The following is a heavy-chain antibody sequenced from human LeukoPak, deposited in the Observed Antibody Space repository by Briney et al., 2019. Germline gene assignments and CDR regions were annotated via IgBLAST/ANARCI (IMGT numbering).Heavy chain of an antibody. V-gene: IGHV1-46*01. D-gene: IGHD4-17*01. CDR1: RDTFTSYY. J-gene: IGHJ4*02. CDR2: INPSGGST. CDR3: TLFDYGDYDY. Sequence: ASVKVSCKASRDTFTSYYIHWVRQAPGQGLEWMGIINPSGGSTSYAQKFQGRVTMTRDTSTGTVYMELSGLKSEDTAGYYCTLFDYGDYDYWGQGTLVTVSS.